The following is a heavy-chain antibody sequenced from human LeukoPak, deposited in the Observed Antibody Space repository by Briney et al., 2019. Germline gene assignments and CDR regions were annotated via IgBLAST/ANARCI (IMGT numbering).Heavy chain of an antibody. Sequence: GGSLRLSCAASGFTFDDYAMHWVRQAPGKGLEWVSLIREDGRTTNYVNSVKGRFAISRDNSKKSLYLQINSLRTEDTALYYCAKTRRSGTECADFDHWGQGTLVTVSS. V-gene: IGHV3-43*02. CDR1: GFTFDDYA. J-gene: IGHJ4*02. D-gene: IGHD1-26*01. CDR3: AKTRRSGTECADFDH. CDR2: IREDGRTT.